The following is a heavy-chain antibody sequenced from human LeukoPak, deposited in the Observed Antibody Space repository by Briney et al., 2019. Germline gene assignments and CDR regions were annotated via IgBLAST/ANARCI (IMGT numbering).Heavy chain of an antibody. J-gene: IGHJ4*02. CDR1: GGSISSYY. D-gene: IGHD3-22*01. CDR2: IYYSGST. Sequence: SETLSLTCTVSGGSISSYYWSWIRQPPGKGLEWIGYIYYSGSTNYNPSLKSRVTISVDKSKNQFSLKLSSVTAADTAVYYCARFNYYDSSGYYPFDYWGQGTLVTVSS. CDR3: ARFNYYDSSGYYPFDY. V-gene: IGHV4-59*12.